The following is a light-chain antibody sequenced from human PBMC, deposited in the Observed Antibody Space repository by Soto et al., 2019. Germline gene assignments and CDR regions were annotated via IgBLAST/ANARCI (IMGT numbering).Light chain of an antibody. Sequence: DIQMTQSPSSLSASVGDRVTITCRASQSIYSSLNWYHQKPGKAPKLQIYAASNLQSGVPSRFSGSGSGTDFTLSISSLRTEDFATYYCQQSYSAPYTFGQGNKLEI. CDR1: QSIYSS. J-gene: IGKJ2*01. CDR3: QQSYSAPYT. CDR2: AAS. V-gene: IGKV1-39*01.